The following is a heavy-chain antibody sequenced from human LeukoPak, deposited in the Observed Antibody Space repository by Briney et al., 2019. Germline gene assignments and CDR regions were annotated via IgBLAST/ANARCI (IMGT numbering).Heavy chain of an antibody. Sequence: SETLSLTCSVSGGSISSSSYYWGWIRQPPVKGLEWIGSIYYSGSTYYNPSLKSRVTISVDTSKNQFSLKLSSVTAADTAVYYCARGPGLWFGNYYFDYWGQGTLVTVSS. CDR3: ARGPGLWFGNYYFDY. V-gene: IGHV4-39*01. CDR2: IYYSGST. CDR1: GGSISSSSYY. J-gene: IGHJ4*02. D-gene: IGHD3-10*01.